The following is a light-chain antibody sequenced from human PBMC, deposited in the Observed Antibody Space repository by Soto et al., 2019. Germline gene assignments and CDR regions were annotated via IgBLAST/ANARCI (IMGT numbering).Light chain of an antibody. Sequence: QSALTQPASATGCPGQSVTFSYTGTKNDIGLYDFVSWYPDHPGKDPGLIIYEGVHRPAGVPDRLSGSKSGNTASLTVSGLQAADEADYYCSSYTTSSSYVFGAGTKVTVL. CDR1: KNDIGLYDF. V-gene: IGLV2-8*01. CDR3: SSYTTSSSYV. CDR2: EGV. J-gene: IGLJ1*01.